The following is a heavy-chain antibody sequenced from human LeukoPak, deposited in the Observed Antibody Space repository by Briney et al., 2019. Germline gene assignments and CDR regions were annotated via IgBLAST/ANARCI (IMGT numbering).Heavy chain of an antibody. CDR2: IYYSGST. J-gene: IGHJ5*02. Sequence: SETLSLTCTVSGGSISSSSYYWGWIRQPPGKGLEWIGSIYYSGSTYYNPSLKSRVTISVDTSKNQFSLKLSSVTAADTAVYYCARANSSSSYWFDPWGQGTLVTVSS. CDR3: ARANSSSSYWFDP. D-gene: IGHD6-6*01. CDR1: GGSISSSSYY. V-gene: IGHV4-39*07.